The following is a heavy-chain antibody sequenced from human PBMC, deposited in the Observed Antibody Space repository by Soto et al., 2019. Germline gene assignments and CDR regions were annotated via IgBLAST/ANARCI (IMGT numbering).Heavy chain of an antibody. CDR3: AKAYYLGYCSGGSCYFDY. Sequence: GGSLRLSSTVSGFNFGNYWMSWVRQAPGKGLEWVANIKKDGSEKDYVDSVKGRFTISRDNAKNSLYLQMNSLRAEDTALYYCAKAYYLGYCSGGSCYFDYWGQGTLITVSS. J-gene: IGHJ4*02. CDR2: IKKDGSEK. V-gene: IGHV3-7*05. CDR1: GFNFGNYW. D-gene: IGHD2-15*01.